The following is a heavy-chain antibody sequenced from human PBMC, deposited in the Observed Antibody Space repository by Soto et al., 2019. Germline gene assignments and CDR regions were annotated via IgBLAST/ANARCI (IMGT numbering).Heavy chain of an antibody. CDR3: AKDRVEHYDFWSGYYIRGALDY. V-gene: IGHV3-23*01. Sequence: PGVSLRISCAASGFTFSSYAMSWVRQAPGKGLEWVSAISGSGGSTYYADSVKGRFTISRDNSKNTLYLQMNSLRAEDTAVYYCAKDRVEHYDFWSGYYIRGALDYWGQGTLVTVSS. CDR1: GFTFSSYA. D-gene: IGHD3-3*01. J-gene: IGHJ4*02. CDR2: ISGSGGST.